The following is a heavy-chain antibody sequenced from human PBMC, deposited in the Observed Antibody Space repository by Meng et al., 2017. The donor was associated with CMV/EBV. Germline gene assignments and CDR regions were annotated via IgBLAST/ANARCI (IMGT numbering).Heavy chain of an antibody. CDR1: GFTFSSYE. J-gene: IGHJ4*02. CDR3: ARDRHDFWSGYSDY. D-gene: IGHD3-3*01. V-gene: IGHV3-48*03. Sequence: GESLKISCAASGFTFSSYEMNWVRQAPGKGLEWVSYISSSGSTIYYADSVKGRFTISRDNAKNSLYLQMNSPRAEDTAVYYCARDRHDFWSGYSDYWGQGTLVTVSS. CDR2: ISSSGSTI.